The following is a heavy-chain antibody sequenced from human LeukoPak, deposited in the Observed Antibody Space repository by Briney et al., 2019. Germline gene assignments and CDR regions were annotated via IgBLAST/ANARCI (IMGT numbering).Heavy chain of an antibody. CDR1: GFTFVGNA. D-gene: IGHD3-10*01. V-gene: IGHV3-23*01. Sequence: DPGGSLRLSCAASGFTFVGNAVTWVRQAPGKGLEWVSTISGSGDTYYADSVKGRFTISRDDSKSTLSLQMNSLRAEDTALYYCAKKYYYGSGTYIFYFDYWGQGTPVTVSS. CDR3: AKKYYYGSGTYIFYFDY. J-gene: IGHJ4*02. CDR2: ISGSGDT.